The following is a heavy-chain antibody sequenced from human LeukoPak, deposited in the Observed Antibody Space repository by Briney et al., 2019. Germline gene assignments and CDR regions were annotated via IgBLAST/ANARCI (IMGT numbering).Heavy chain of an antibody. CDR3: ARVGGLSGSYYRY. Sequence: GASVKVSCKASGYTFTSYAVHWVRQAPGQRLEWMGWINAGNGNTKYSQKFQGRVTITRDTSASTAYMELSSLRAEDTAVYYCARVGGLSGSYYRYWGQGTLVTVSS. D-gene: IGHD1-26*01. J-gene: IGHJ4*02. CDR2: INAGNGNT. V-gene: IGHV1-3*01. CDR1: GYTFTSYA.